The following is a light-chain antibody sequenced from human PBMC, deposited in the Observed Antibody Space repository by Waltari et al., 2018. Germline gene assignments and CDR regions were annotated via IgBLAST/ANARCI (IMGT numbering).Light chain of an antibody. J-gene: IGLJ2*01. Sequence: QSVLTQPASVSGSPGQSITISCTGTNSDVGGYNYVSWYQQYPGKAPRLMIYDVTKRPSGVSNRCSGSKSGNTASLTISGLQAEDEADYYCSSYTSSGTLRIFGGGTKVTAL. CDR3: SSYTSSGTLRI. V-gene: IGLV2-14*01. CDR1: NSDVGGYNY. CDR2: DVT.